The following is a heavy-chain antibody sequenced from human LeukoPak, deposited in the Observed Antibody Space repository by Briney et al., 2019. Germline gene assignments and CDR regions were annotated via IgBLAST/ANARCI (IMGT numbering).Heavy chain of an antibody. V-gene: IGHV4-59*01. CDR2: IYYSGST. J-gene: IGHJ6*03. Sequence: PSETLSLTCTVSGGSISSYYWSWIRQPPGKGLEWIGYIYYSGSTNYNPSLKSRVTISVDTSKNQFSLKLSSVTAADTAVYYCARDPGACGPSGGSCYYMDVWGKGTTVTVSS. CDR1: GGSISSYY. D-gene: IGHD2-15*01. CDR3: ARDPGACGPSGGSCYYMDV.